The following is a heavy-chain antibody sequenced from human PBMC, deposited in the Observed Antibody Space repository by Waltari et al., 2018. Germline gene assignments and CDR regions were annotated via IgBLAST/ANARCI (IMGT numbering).Heavy chain of an antibody. CDR2: ISYDGSNK. D-gene: IGHD3-10*01. V-gene: IGHV3-30*01. CDR3: ARDEGGNRALTDPMVRGVTTYDHDGLDV. J-gene: IGHJ6*02. CDR1: GFTFSSYA. Sequence: QVQLVESGGGVVQPGRSLRLSCAASGFTFSSYAMHWVRQAPGKGLEWVAVISYDGSNKYYADSVKGRFTISRDNSKNTLYLQMNSLRAEDTAVYYCARDEGGNRALTDPMVRGVTTYDHDGLDVWGQGTTVTVS.